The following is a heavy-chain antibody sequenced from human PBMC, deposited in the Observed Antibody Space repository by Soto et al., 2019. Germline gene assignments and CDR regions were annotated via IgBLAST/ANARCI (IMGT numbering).Heavy chain of an antibody. J-gene: IGHJ6*02. CDR2: IYWDEDK. V-gene: IGHV2-5*02. CDR1: GFSLSTSGVG. CDR3: AHPTGCYGMDV. D-gene: IGHD6-19*01. Sequence: QITLKESGPTLVKPTQTLTLTCTFSGFSLSTSGVGVGWIRQPPGKALEWLALIYWDEDKRYSPLQKSRLTITTEASNNQVDLTMTDMDPVDTATYYCAHPTGCYGMDVWGQGTAVTVSS.